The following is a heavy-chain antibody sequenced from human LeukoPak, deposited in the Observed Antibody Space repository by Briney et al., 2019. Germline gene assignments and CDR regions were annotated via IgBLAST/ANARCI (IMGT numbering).Heavy chain of an antibody. CDR2: ISSSSSYI. CDR3: ARALLRVAGAFDI. V-gene: IGHV3-21*01. J-gene: IGHJ3*02. CDR1: GVTFSSYS. Sequence: GGSLRLSCAASGVTFSSYSMNWVRQAPGKGLEWVSSISSSSSYIYYADSVKGRFTISRDNAKNSLYLQMNSLRAEDTAVYYCARALLRVAGAFDIWGQGTMVTVSS.